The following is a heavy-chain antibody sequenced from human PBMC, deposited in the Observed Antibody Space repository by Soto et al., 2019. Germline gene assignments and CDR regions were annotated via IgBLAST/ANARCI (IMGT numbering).Heavy chain of an antibody. J-gene: IGHJ4*02. V-gene: IGHV4-31*03. D-gene: IGHD2-8*01. CDR3: ARDRKGVSGYFDY. CDR1: GGSISSGGNY. CDR2: IYYSGST. Sequence: KTSETLSLTCTVSGGSISSGGNYWSWIRQHPGKGLEWIGYIYYSGSTYYNPSLKSRVTISEDTSKNQFSLKLSSVTAADTAVYYCARDRKGVSGYFDYWGQGTLVTVSS.